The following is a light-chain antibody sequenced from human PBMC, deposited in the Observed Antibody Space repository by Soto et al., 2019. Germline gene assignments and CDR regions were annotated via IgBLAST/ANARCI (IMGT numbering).Light chain of an antibody. J-gene: IGKJ1*01. V-gene: IGKV3-20*01. CDR3: QQCGSSPS. CDR2: DTS. CDR1: QSVSSRY. Sequence: EMVLTQSPGTLSLSPGERATLSCRASQSVSSRYLAWYQQKPRQAPRLLIYDTSSRATGIPDRFSGSGSGTDFTLAISRLEPGVFAVYYCQQCGSSPSFGQGTKVELK.